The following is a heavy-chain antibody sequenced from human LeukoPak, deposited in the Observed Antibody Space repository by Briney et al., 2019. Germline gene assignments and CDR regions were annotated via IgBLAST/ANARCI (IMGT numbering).Heavy chain of an antibody. J-gene: IGHJ2*01. V-gene: IGHV3-21*01. CDR3: AGSDTTGYIPREWDYWYFDL. Sequence: GGSLRLSCAASTFTFSSYSMNWVRQAPGKGLEWVSSMKGRFTISRDNAKDSLYLQMNSLRAEDTDVYYCAGSDTTGYIPREWDYWYFDLWGRGTLVTVSS. CDR1: TFTFSSYS. D-gene: IGHD1-1*01.